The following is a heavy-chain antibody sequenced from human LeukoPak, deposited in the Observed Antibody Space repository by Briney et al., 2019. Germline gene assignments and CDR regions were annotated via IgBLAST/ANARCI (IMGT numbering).Heavy chain of an antibody. CDR3: ATQTSYNTVDFDD. V-gene: IGHV4-59*01. Sequence: SETLSLTCTVSGGSISSYYWSWIRQPPGKGLEWIGYIFYSGSTNYNTSLKSRVTISVDTSKNQFSLKLSSVTAADTAVYYCATQTSYNTVDFDDWGQGTLVTVSS. CDR1: GGSISSYY. CDR2: IFYSGST. D-gene: IGHD4-11*01. J-gene: IGHJ4*02.